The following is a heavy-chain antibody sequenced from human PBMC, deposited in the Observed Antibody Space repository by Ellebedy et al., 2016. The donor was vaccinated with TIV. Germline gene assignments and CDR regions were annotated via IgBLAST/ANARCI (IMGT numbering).Heavy chain of an antibody. Sequence: SETLSLTXTVSGGSINSYHWNWIRQPPGKGLEWIGYIYYSGSTNYNPSLKSRVTISVDTSQHQFSLKLNSMTAADTAVYYCARGRGGSYSIPFDYWGQGTLVTVSS. CDR3: ARGRGGSYSIPFDY. J-gene: IGHJ4*02. V-gene: IGHV4-59*12. CDR2: IYYSGST. CDR1: GGSINSYH. D-gene: IGHD1-26*01.